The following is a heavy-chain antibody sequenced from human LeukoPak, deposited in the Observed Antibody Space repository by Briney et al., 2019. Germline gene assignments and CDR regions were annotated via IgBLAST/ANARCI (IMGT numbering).Heavy chain of an antibody. CDR1: GFTFSSYA. CDR2: ISYDGSNK. Sequence: GGSLRLSCAASGFTFSSYAMHWVRRAPGKGLEWVAVISYDGSNKYYADSVKGRFTISRDNSKNTLYLQMNSLRAEDTAVYYCARDKVPKPKYYFDYWGQGTLVTVSS. J-gene: IGHJ4*02. D-gene: IGHD2-2*01. V-gene: IGHV3-30-3*01. CDR3: ARDKVPKPKYYFDY.